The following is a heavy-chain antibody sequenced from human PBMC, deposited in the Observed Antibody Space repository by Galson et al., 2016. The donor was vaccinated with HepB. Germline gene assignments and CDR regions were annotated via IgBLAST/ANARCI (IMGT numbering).Heavy chain of an antibody. J-gene: IGHJ4*02. V-gene: IGHV4-4*02. CDR2: IFHSGST. Sequence: ETLSLTCTVSGGSLTSANWWSWVRQPPGKGLEWIGGIFHSGSTNYNPSLKSRVTMSIDKSESHFSLNLASVTAADTAVYYCATSRGPTWGSFDYWGQGALVTVSS. D-gene: IGHD7-27*01. CDR3: ATSRGPTWGSFDY. CDR1: GGSLTSANW.